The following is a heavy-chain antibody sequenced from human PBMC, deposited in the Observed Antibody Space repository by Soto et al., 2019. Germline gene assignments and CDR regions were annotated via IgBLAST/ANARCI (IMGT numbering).Heavy chain of an antibody. J-gene: IGHJ6*01. V-gene: IGHV3-48*02. Sequence: GGSLRLSCAASGFTFSSYSMNWVRQAPGKGLEWVSYISSSSSTIYYADSVKGRFTISRDNAKNSLYLQMNSLRDEDTAVYYCARDYRFLEWLLYKCEGKYYYYYGMDVGGHGTTVTV. CDR2: ISSSSSTI. CDR3: ARDYRFLEWLLYKCEGKYYYYYGMDV. D-gene: IGHD3-3*01. CDR1: GFTFSSYS.